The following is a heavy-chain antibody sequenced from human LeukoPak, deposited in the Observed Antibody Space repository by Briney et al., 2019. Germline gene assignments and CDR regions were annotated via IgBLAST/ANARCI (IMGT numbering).Heavy chain of an antibody. V-gene: IGHV3-15*01. J-gene: IGHJ4*02. Sequence: GGSLRLSCAASGFSFGDHRMSWVRQAPGKGPEWVGRIKSNAAGATTDYAAPVKGRFTISRDDSRHTLYLQMNSLKTEDTAVYYCTMIQGWGSGSYYVDYWGQGTLVTVSS. D-gene: IGHD3-10*01. CDR3: TMIQGWGSGSYYVDY. CDR2: IKSNAAGATT. CDR1: GFSFGDHR.